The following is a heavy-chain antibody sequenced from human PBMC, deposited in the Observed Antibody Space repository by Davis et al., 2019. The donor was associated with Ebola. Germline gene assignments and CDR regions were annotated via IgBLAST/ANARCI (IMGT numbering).Heavy chain of an antibody. CDR1: GYTFTSYA. Sequence: AASVKVSCKVSGYTFTSYAIHWVRQAPGQRLEWLGWINAGNGNRKYSQKYQARVTITRDTSASTVYMELSSLRSEDTAVYYCAREGGLVRGVVITWENGMDVWGQGTAVTVSS. V-gene: IGHV1-3*01. J-gene: IGHJ6*02. D-gene: IGHD3-10*01. CDR2: INAGNGNR. CDR3: AREGGLVRGVVITWENGMDV.